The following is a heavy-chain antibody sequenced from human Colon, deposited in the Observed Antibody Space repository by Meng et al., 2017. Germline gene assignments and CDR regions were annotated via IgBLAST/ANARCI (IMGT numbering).Heavy chain of an antibody. Sequence: SETLSLTCSVSGYSIGRGYYWGWIRQPPGKGLEWIGSIYHGGNIDYNPSLKSRVTVSLDTSKNQFSLNVTSVTAADTAVYYCARGAPTSPFDYWGQGTLVTVSS. J-gene: IGHJ4*02. D-gene: IGHD2-2*01. V-gene: IGHV4-38-2*02. CDR2: IYHGGNI. CDR1: GYSIGRGYY. CDR3: ARGAPTSPFDY.